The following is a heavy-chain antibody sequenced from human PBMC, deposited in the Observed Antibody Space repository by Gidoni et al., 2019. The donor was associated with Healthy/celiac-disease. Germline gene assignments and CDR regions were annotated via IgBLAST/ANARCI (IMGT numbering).Heavy chain of an antibody. Sequence: EVQLVVSGGGLVQPGGSVRLSCAASGFTFSSYAMSWVRQAPGKGLEWVSVISGIGGSTYYADSVKGLFTISRDNSKNTLYLQMNSLRAEDTAVYYCAKNWNRWYYFDYWGQGTLVTVSS. CDR3: AKNWNRWYYFDY. CDR1: GFTFSSYA. D-gene: IGHD1-1*01. CDR2: ISGIGGST. J-gene: IGHJ4*02. V-gene: IGHV3-23*04.